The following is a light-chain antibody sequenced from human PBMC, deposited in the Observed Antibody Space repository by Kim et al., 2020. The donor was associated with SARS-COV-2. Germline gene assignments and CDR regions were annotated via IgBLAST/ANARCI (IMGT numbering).Light chain of an antibody. CDR2: DAS. Sequence: SPGERAPLAYRASQSVSSYVAWYQQKPGQAPRLLIYDASNRATGIPARFSGSGSGTDFTLTISSLEPEDFAVYYCQQRSNWPPITFGQGTRLEIK. J-gene: IGKJ5*01. CDR1: QSVSSY. CDR3: QQRSNWPPIT. V-gene: IGKV3-11*01.